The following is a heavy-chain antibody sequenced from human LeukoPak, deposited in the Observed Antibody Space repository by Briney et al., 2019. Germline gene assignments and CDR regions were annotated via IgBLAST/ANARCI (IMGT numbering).Heavy chain of an antibody. CDR3: ARERAAAGLDY. D-gene: IGHD6-13*01. V-gene: IGHV1-69*04. CDR1: GGTFSSYA. Sequence: ASVKVSCKASGGTFSSYAISWVRQAPGQGLEWMGRIIPILGIANYAQKFQGRVTITADKSTSTAYMELSSLRSDDTAVYYCARERAAAGLDYWGQGTLVTVSS. CDR2: IIPILGIA. J-gene: IGHJ4*02.